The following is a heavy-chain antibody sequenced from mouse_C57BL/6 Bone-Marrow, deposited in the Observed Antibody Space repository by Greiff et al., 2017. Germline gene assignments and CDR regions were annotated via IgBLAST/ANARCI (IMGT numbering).Heavy chain of an antibody. CDR1: GFTFSSYG. CDR2: ISSGGSYT. CDR3: ARYGFDY. V-gene: IGHV5-6*01. Sequence: EVQLKESGGDLVKPGGSLKLSCAASGFTFSSYGMSWVRQTPDKRLEWVATISSGGSYTYYPDSVKGRFTISRDNAKNTLYLQMSSLKSEDTAMYYCARYGFDYWGQGTTLTVSS. D-gene: IGHD2-10*02. J-gene: IGHJ2*01.